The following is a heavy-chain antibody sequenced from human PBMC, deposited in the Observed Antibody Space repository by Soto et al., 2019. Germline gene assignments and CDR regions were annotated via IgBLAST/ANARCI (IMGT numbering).Heavy chain of an antibody. V-gene: IGHV3-23*01. CDR2: ISGSGGST. Sequence: EVQLLESGGGLVQPGGSLRLSCAASGFTFSSYAMSWVRQAPGKWLEWVSAISGSGGSTYYADSVKGRFTISRDNSKNTLYLQMNSLRAEDTAVYYCAKDLGYSYGYGPVDYWGQGTLVTVSS. D-gene: IGHD5-18*01. CDR1: GFTFSSYA. CDR3: AKDLGYSYGYGPVDY. J-gene: IGHJ4*02.